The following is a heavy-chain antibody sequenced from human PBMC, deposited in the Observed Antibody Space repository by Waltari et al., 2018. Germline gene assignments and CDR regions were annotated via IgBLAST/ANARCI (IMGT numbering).Heavy chain of an antibody. V-gene: IGHV3-21*01. CDR3: ARDGISSTQSGYFDY. J-gene: IGHJ4*02. Sequence: EVRLVESGGGLVKPGGSLRLSCAASGFTFSSDGVNWVRQAPGKGLDWVSTIRSLSKYTYYADSVKGRFTISRDNAKNSLYLQMNSLRAEDTAVYFCARDGISSTQSGYFDYWGQGVLVTVSS. CDR1: GFTFSSDG. CDR2: IRSLSKYT. D-gene: IGHD6-13*01.